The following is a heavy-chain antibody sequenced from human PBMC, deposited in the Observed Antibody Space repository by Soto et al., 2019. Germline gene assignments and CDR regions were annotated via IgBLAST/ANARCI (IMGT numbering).Heavy chain of an antibody. CDR2: IYYSGST. CDR1: GGSISSSSYY. CDR3: ARPLLWFGELSYFDY. J-gene: IGHJ4*02. D-gene: IGHD3-10*01. Sequence: SETLSLTCTVSGGSISSSSYYWGWIRQPPGKGLEWIGSIYYSGSTYYNPSLKSRVTISVDTSKNQFSLKLSSVTAADTAVYYCARPLLWFGELSYFDYWGQGTLVTVSS. V-gene: IGHV4-39*01.